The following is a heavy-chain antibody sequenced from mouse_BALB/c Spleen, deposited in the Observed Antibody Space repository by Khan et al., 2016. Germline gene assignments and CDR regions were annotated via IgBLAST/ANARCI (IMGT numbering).Heavy chain of an antibody. D-gene: IGHD2-14*01. CDR1: GFAFSSYW. J-gene: IGHJ3*01. V-gene: IGHV1-80*01. CDR2: IYPGDGDT. Sequence: QVQLQQSGAELVRPGSSVKISCKASGFAFSSYWMNWVKPRPGQGLEWIGLIYPGDGDTNYNGKFKGKATLTADKSSSTAYMQLSSLTSEDSAVYFCARGTPFANWGQGTLVTVSA. CDR3: ARGTPFAN.